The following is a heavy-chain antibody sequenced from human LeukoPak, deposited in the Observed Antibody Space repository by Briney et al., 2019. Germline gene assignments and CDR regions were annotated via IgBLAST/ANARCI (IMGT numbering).Heavy chain of an antibody. V-gene: IGHV1-2*02. CDR3: ARENNSGWYRKAAFDY. CDR2: INPNGGGT. J-gene: IGHJ4*02. Sequence: ASVKASCKASGYTFTGYYMHWVRQAPGQGLEWMGWINPNGGGTNYAQNFQGRVTLTRDTSISTAYMEVSRLESDDTAVYYCARENNSGWYRKAAFDYWGQGTLVTVTS. D-gene: IGHD6-19*01. CDR1: GYTFTGYY.